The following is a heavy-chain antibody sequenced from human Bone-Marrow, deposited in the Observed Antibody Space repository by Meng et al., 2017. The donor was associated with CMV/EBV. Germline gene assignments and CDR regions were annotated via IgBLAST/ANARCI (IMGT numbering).Heavy chain of an antibody. CDR1: GFTFSTYA. Sequence: GGSLRLSCAASGFTFSTYAMHWVRQAPGKGLEWVAIIWYHGSDKYYADSVKGRFTISRDNSKNTLYLQMNSLRAEDTAVYYCARRAHYTSPFDYWGQGTLVTVSS. V-gene: IGHV3-33*08. CDR2: IWYHGSDK. D-gene: IGHD4-11*01. CDR3: ARRAHYTSPFDY. J-gene: IGHJ4*02.